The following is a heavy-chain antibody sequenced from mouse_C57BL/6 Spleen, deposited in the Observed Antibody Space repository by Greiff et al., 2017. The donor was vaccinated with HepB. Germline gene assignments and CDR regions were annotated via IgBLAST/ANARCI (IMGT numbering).Heavy chain of an antibody. Sequence: QVHVKQSGAELVKPGASVKMSCKASGYTFTTYPIEWMKQNHGKSLEWIGNFHPYNDDTKYNEKFKGKATLTVEKSSSTVYLVLSRLTSDDSAVYYCARGIYYDYDGRGYAMDYWGQGTSVTVSS. CDR3: ARGIYYDYDGRGYAMDY. D-gene: IGHD2-4*01. CDR2: FHPYNDDT. V-gene: IGHV1-47*01. CDR1: GYTFTTYP. J-gene: IGHJ4*01.